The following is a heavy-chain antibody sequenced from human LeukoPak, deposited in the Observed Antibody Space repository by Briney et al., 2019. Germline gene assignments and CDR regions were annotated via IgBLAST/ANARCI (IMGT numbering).Heavy chain of an antibody. D-gene: IGHD3-22*01. J-gene: IGHJ1*01. CDR2: MSWNSGSI. CDR1: GFTFDDYA. V-gene: IGHV3-9*01. CDR3: ATVTYYYDSSGYAEYFQH. Sequence: PGGSLRLSCAASGFTFDDYAMHWVRQAPGKGLEWVSGMSWNSGSIGYADSVKGRFTISRDNAKNSLYLQMNSLRAEDTAVYYCATVTYYYDSSGYAEYFQHWGQGTLVTVSS.